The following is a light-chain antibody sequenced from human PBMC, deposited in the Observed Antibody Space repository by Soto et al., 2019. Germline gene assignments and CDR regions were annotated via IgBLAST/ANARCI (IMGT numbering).Light chain of an antibody. CDR1: SSDVGGYNS. CDR3: SSYTTGGSYV. J-gene: IGLJ1*01. V-gene: IGLV2-14*01. Sequence: QSVLTQPASVSGSPGLSIAISCTGTSSDVGGYNSVSWYQQHPGKAPKLMIYDVSNQPSGVSNRFSGSKSGNTASLTISGLQAEDEGDYYCSSYTTGGSYVFGTGTKVTVL. CDR2: DVS.